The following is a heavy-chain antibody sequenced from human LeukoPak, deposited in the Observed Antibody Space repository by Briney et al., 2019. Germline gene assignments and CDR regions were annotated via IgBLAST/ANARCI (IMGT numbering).Heavy chain of an antibody. CDR1: GFTFSSDA. J-gene: IGHJ4*02. CDR3: AKGPHLYSGYHPDY. D-gene: IGHD3-3*02. CDR2: ITGSDDTT. Sequence: PGGSLRLSCAASGFTFSSDAMTWVRQAPGEGLEWVSTITGSDDTTYYADSVKGRFTISRDYSKNTVHLQLNNLRAEDTAMYYCAKGPHLYSGYHPDYWGQGTLVTVSS. V-gene: IGHV3-23*01.